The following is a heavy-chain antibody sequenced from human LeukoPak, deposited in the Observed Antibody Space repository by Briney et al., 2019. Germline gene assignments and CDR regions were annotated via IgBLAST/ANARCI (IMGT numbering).Heavy chain of an antibody. Sequence: GSLRLSCAASGFTFGRPPMHWVRQAPGKGLEWVAFVSSDGSSKYYGDSVKGRFIISRDSSENMLHLQMNSLRAEDTAVYYCASWRGSGSGSFSGPLDYWGQGTLVTVSS. J-gene: IGHJ4*02. CDR3: ASWRGSGSGSFSGPLDY. V-gene: IGHV3-30-3*01. CDR2: VSSDGSSK. CDR1: GFTFGRPP. D-gene: IGHD3-10*01.